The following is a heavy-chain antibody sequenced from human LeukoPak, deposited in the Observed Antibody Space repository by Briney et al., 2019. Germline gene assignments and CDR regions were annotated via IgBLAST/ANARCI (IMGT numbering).Heavy chain of an antibody. J-gene: IGHJ4*02. D-gene: IGHD3-10*01. Sequence: GASVKVSCKASGYTFTGYYMHWVRQAPGQGLEWMGWINPNSGGTNYAQKFQGRVTMTRDTSISTAYMELSRLRSDNTAVYYCARDPSEYYYGSGNQGGPDYWGQGTLVTVSS. CDR3: ARDPSEYYYGSGNQGGPDY. V-gene: IGHV1-2*02. CDR1: GYTFTGYY. CDR2: INPNSGGT.